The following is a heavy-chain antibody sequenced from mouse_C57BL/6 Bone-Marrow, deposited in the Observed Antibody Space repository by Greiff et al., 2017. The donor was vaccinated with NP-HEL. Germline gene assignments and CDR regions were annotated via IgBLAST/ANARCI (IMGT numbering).Heavy chain of an antibody. Sequence: VQGVESGPGLVAPSQSLSITCTVSGFSLTSYAISWVRQPPGKGLEWLGVLWPGGGTNYNSTLKSRLSISKDNAKSQVFLKMNSLQTDDTARYYCARPLQRGAYAMDYWGQGTSVTVSS. D-gene: IGHD6-1*01. CDR1: GFSLTSYA. CDR3: ARPLQRGAYAMDY. CDR2: LWPGGGT. J-gene: IGHJ4*01. V-gene: IGHV2-9-1*01.